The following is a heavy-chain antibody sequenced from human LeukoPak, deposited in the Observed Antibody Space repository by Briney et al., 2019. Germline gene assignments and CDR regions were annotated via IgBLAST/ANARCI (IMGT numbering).Heavy chain of an antibody. V-gene: IGHV3-7*01. CDR3: ARVWTPFGPTFDY. CDR1: GFTFSSYW. J-gene: IGHJ4*02. CDR2: IKQDGSEK. D-gene: IGHD3/OR15-3a*01. Sequence: GGSLRLSCAASGFTFSSYWMSWVRQAPGKGLEWVANIKQDGSEKYYVDSVKDRFTISRDNAKNSLYLQMNSLRAEDTAVYYCARVWTPFGPTFDYWGQGTLVTVSS.